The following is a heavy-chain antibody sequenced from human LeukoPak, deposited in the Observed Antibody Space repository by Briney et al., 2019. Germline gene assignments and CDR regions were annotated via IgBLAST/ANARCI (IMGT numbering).Heavy chain of an antibody. CDR1: GGSISSSSYY. CDR2: IYYSGST. D-gene: IGHD3-3*01. V-gene: IGHV4-61*05. J-gene: IGHJ6*02. CDR3: ARLRSADFWSGHHLRYYYGMDV. Sequence: PSETLSLTCTVSGGSISSSSYYWSWIRQPPGKGLEWIGYIYYSGSTNYNPSLKSRVTISVDTSKNQFSLKLSSVTAADTAVYYCARLRSADFWSGHHLRYYYGMDVWGQGTTVTVSS.